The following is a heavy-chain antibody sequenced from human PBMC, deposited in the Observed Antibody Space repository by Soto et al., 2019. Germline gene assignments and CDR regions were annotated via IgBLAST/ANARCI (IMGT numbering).Heavy chain of an antibody. V-gene: IGHV3-23*04. CDR2: INYSDFFT. Sequence: EVQLVESGGGLVQPGGSLRLSCAASGFSFGTHAMSWVRQAPGKGLEWISGINYSDFFTYYADSVKGRFTISRDKSKNTLYLQMDSLRAEDTALYYCAKDGPDNSGRWGFDYWGQGTLVTVSS. CDR1: GFSFGTHA. J-gene: IGHJ4*02. CDR3: AKDGPDNSGRWGFDY. D-gene: IGHD3-22*01.